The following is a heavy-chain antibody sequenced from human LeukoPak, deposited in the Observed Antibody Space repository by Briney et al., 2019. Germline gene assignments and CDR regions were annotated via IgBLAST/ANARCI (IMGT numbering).Heavy chain of an antibody. CDR2: ISWNSGTI. CDR3: AKNVIAVAGAGSRFDY. CDR1: GFTFDNYA. J-gene: IGHJ4*02. Sequence: GGSLRLSCAASGFTFDNYAMNWVRQVPGKGLEWISLISWNSGTIGYADSVKGRFTISRDNANNFLYLQMNSLRAEDTALYYCAKNVIAVAGAGSRFDYRGQGTLVTVSS. D-gene: IGHD6-19*01. V-gene: IGHV3-9*01.